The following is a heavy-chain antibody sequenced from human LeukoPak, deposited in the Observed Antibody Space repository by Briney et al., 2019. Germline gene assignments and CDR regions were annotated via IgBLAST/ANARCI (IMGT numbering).Heavy chain of an antibody. J-gene: IGHJ4*02. V-gene: IGHV1-69*13. CDR1: GGTFISYA. CDR2: IIPIFGTA. Sequence: SVKVSCKASGGTFISYAISWVRQAPGQGLEWMGGIIPIFGTANYAQKFQGRVTITADESTSTAYMELSSLRSEDTAVYYCAFSPRGYSYGLFDYWGQGTLVTVSS. CDR3: AFSPRGYSYGLFDY. D-gene: IGHD5-18*01.